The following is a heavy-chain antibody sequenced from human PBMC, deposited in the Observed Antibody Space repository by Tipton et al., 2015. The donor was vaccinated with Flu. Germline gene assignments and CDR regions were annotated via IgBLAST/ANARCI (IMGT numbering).Heavy chain of an antibody. V-gene: IGHV4-38-2*02. CDR1: DYSISSGYY. CDR2: IHHSGDA. Sequence: TLSLTCAVSDYSISSGYYWGWIRQPPGKGLEWIGSIHHSGDAYYIPSLKSRVSLSVDTSKNQFSLKVTSVTAADTAVYYCAREGRITWDYLFYHWGQGALVTVSS. J-gene: IGHJ4*02. CDR3: AREGRITWDYLFYH. D-gene: IGHD3-10*01.